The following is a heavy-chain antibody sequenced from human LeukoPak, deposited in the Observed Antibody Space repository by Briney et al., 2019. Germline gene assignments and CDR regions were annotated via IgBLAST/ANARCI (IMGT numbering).Heavy chain of an antibody. CDR3: AKDLPAAYFDY. CDR2: VRSDGGIK. CDR1: GFTFSNYG. Sequence: GGSLRLSCAASGFTFSNYGIHWVRQAPGRGLEWVAFVRSDGGIKYYADSVKGRFTISRDNSRTTVYLQMNSLRAEDTAVYHCAKDLPAAYFDYWGQGTLVTVSS. V-gene: IGHV3-30*02. J-gene: IGHJ4*02. D-gene: IGHD2-2*01.